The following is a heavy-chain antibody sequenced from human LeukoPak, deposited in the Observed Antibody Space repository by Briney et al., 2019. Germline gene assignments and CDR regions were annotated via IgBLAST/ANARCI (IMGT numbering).Heavy chain of an antibody. CDR2: ISSSSSTI. V-gene: IGHV3-11*04. Sequence: GGSLRLSCAASGFTFSDYYMSWIRQAPGKGLEWVSYISSSSSTIYYADSVKGRFTISRDNAKNSLYLQMNSLRAEDTAVYYCARDKAPRIAARRNHAFDIWGQGTMVTVSS. CDR1: GFTFSDYY. J-gene: IGHJ3*02. D-gene: IGHD6-6*01. CDR3: ARDKAPRIAARRNHAFDI.